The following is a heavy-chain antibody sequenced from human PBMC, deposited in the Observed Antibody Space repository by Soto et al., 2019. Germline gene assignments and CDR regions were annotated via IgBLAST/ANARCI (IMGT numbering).Heavy chain of an antibody. D-gene: IGHD2-8*01. CDR3: ASGYCTNGVCYTLDAFDI. J-gene: IGHJ3*02. Sequence: ASVKVSCKASGYAITSYYVHWVRQAPGQGLEWMGIINPSGGSTSYAQKFQGRVTMTRDTSTSTVYMELSSLRSEDTAVYYCASGYCTNGVCYTLDAFDIWGQGTMVTVSS. CDR1: GYAITSYY. CDR2: INPSGGST. V-gene: IGHV1-46*03.